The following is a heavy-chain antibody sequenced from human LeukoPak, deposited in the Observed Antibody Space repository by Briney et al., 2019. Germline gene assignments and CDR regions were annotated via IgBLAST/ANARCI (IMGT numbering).Heavy chain of an antibody. CDR2: IRSKANSYAT. CDR1: GFTFSGSA. D-gene: IGHD4-23*01. V-gene: IGHV3-73*01. CDR3: TRLGGGGSENYYYYMDV. J-gene: IGHJ6*03. Sequence: GGSLRLSCAASGFTFSGSAMHWVRQASGKGLEWVGRIRSKANSYATAYAASVKGRFTISRDDSKNTAYLQMNSLKTEDTAVYYCTRLGGGGSENYYYYMDVWGKGTTVTVSS.